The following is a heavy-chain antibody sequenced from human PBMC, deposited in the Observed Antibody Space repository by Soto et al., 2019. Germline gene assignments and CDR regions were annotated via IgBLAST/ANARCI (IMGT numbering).Heavy chain of an antibody. Sequence: EVQLVESGGDLVQPGGSLRLSCAASGFTFSGDWMGWVRQAQGKGLEWVASIMKDGGEKKYVDSVRGRFTISSDNVQNALFLQRDSLRVEDTAVYYCARDRDYYKGDDWGQGTLVTVSS. CDR2: IMKDGGEK. D-gene: IGHD3-10*01. CDR1: GFTFSGDW. V-gene: IGHV3-7*01. J-gene: IGHJ4*01. CDR3: ARDRDYYKGDD.